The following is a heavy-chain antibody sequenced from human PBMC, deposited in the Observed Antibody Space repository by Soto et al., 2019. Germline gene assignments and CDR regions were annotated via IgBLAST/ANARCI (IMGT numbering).Heavy chain of an antibody. D-gene: IGHD3-10*01. J-gene: IGHJ6*04. CDR1: GFAVRHNY. Sequence: EVQLVESGGGLVQPGGSLRLSCTASGFAVRHNYMTWVRQAPGKGLEWVSLIYSGGDTAYADSVKGRFTISRDTSQNTLYIQINSLSAEDTVVYYCARKTDSIPSGGDVWGKGTAVTVSS. V-gene: IGHV3-53*04. CDR3: ARKTDSIPSGGDV. CDR2: IYSGGDT.